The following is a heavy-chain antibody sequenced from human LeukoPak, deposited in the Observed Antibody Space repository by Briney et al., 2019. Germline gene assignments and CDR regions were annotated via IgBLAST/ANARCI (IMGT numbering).Heavy chain of an antibody. CDR2: ISYDGRNK. Sequence: GGSLRLSCAASGFTVSSYGMHWVRQAPGKGLEWVAVISYDGRNKYYADSVKGRFSISRDNSKKTVYLQMNSLRVEDTAVYYCARPLYYYDSSGYYFGYWGQGTLVTVSS. CDR1: GFTVSSYG. J-gene: IGHJ4*02. CDR3: ARPLYYYDSSGYYFGY. D-gene: IGHD3-22*01. V-gene: IGHV3-30*03.